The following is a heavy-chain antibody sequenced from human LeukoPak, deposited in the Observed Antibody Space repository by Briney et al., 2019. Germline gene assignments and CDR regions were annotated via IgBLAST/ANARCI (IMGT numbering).Heavy chain of an antibody. CDR1: GFTFSGYW. CDR2: INGDGSST. J-gene: IGHJ4*02. V-gene: IGHV3-74*01. CDR3: ARGREYSYGYLGD. D-gene: IGHD5-18*01. Sequence: GGSLRLSCAASGFTFSGYWMHWVRQAPGKGLVWVSRINGDGSSTSFADSVKGRFTISRDNAKNTLYLRMNSLRAEDTALYYCARGREYSYGYLGDWGQGTLVTVSS.